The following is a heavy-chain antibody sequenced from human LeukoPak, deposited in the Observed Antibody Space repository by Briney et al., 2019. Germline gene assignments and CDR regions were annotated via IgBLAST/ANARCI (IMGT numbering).Heavy chain of an antibody. J-gene: IGHJ4*02. CDR2: ISGDGRDT. Sequence: GGSLRLSCAASGFIFSNYWMYWVRQVPGKGLVWVSRISGDGRDTRYADSVKGRSTVSRDNAKNTLYLQMNGLRDDDTAVYYCGGYGDYVYWGQGTLVTVSS. V-gene: IGHV3-74*01. CDR1: GFIFSNYW. CDR3: GGYGDYVY. D-gene: IGHD4-17*01.